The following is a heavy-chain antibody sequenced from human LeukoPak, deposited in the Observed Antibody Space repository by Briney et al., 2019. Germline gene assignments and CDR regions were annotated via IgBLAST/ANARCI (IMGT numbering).Heavy chain of an antibody. Sequence: SETLSLTCAVYGGSFSGYYWSWIRQPPGKGLEWIGEINHSGSTNYNPSLKSRVTISVDTSKNQFSLKLSSVTAADTAVYYCARGLQVAYCSSTSCYKGALSYWGQGTLVTVSS. CDR1: GGSFSGYY. V-gene: IGHV4-34*01. CDR2: INHSGST. J-gene: IGHJ4*02. D-gene: IGHD2-2*02. CDR3: ARGLQVAYCSSTSCYKGALSY.